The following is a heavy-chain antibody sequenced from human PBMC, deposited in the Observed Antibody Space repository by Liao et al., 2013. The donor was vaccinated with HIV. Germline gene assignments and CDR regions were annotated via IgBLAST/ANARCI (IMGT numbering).Heavy chain of an antibody. J-gene: IGHJ5*02. CDR3: ARVHLGLRRGNWLDP. Sequence: QVHLQESGPGLVKPSETLTLSCTVSGGSINSYDWTWIRQPPGKGLEWIGYVYYSGNANYNPSLKSRITISVDTSKRQFSLSLTSVTAADTAVYYCARVHLGLRRGNWLDPSEPGNPSHRLL. CDR2: VYYSGNA. CDR1: GGSINSYD. V-gene: IGHV4-59*01. D-gene: IGHD3-10*01.